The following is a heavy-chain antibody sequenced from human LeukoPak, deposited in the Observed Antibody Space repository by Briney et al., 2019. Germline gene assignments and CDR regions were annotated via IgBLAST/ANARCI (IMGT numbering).Heavy chain of an antibody. CDR2: SRNKDHRYST. J-gene: IGHJ4*02. V-gene: IGHV3-72*01. CDR1: GFSLSDHY. D-gene: IGHD4-23*01. Sequence: GGSLRLSCAVSGFSLSDHYMDWVRQAPGKGLEWVGRSRNKDHRYSTEYAASVNGRFSISRDNSKNSLYLQMNTLETEDTAVYYCVRGHSGFDFWGQGTLVTVSS. CDR3: VRGHSGFDF.